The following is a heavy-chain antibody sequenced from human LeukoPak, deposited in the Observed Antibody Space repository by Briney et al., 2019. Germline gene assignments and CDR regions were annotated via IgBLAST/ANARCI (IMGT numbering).Heavy chain of an antibody. V-gene: IGHV1-2*02. CDR3: ARDRPLAAAGTLDGYYYYYMDV. CDR2: INPHSGGT. Sequence: ASVKVSCKASGYTFIGYYLHWVRQAPGQGLEWMGRINPHSGGTNYAQRFQGRVTMTTDTSTSTAYMELSRLRSDDTAVYYWARDRPLAAAGTLDGYYYYYMDVWGKGTTVTVSS. D-gene: IGHD6-13*01. J-gene: IGHJ6*03. CDR1: GYTFIGYY.